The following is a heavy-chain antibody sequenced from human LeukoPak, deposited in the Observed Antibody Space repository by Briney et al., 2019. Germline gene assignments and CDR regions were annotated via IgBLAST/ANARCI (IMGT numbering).Heavy chain of an antibody. D-gene: IGHD4-17*01. CDR1: GGSISSGDYY. Sequence: PSQTLSLTCTVPGGSISSGDYYWSWIRQPPGKGLEWIGYIYYSGSTYYNPSLKSRVTISVDTSKNQFSLKLSSVTAADTAIYFCGAGDSYYFDYWGQGTLVTVSS. J-gene: IGHJ4*02. V-gene: IGHV4-30-4*01. CDR2: IYYSGST. CDR3: GAGDSYYFDY.